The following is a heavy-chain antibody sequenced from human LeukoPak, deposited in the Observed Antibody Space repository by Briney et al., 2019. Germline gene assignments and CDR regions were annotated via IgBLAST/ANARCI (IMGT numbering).Heavy chain of an antibody. D-gene: IGHD2-2*01. Sequence: GGSLRLSCAASGFTSSSYAMSWVRQAPGQGLEWVSAISAGGDSPYYADSVEGRFSISRDNSKNTLYLQMNSLRAGDTAVYYCAKRRYCSSISCHDFDYWGQGTLVTVSS. J-gene: IGHJ4*02. V-gene: IGHV3-23*01. CDR2: ISAGGDSP. CDR1: GFTSSSYA. CDR3: AKRRYCSSISCHDFDY.